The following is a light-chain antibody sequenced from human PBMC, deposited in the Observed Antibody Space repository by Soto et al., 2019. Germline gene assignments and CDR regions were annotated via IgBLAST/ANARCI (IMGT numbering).Light chain of an antibody. CDR2: DTS. Sequence: DIVMTQSPATLSVSPGERVTLSCKSSQSVSNKLGWYQHKPGQAPRLLIYDTSTRAAGTPARFTGSGAGTDFTLTISSLQSDDFSVYYCQQYNTWRSISFGQGTRLEI. CDR3: QQYNTWRSIS. CDR1: QSVSNK. J-gene: IGKJ5*01. V-gene: IGKV3-15*01.